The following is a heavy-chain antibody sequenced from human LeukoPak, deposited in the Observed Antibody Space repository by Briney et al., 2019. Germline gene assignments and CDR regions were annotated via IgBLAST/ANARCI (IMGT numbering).Heavy chain of an antibody. V-gene: IGHV3-33*01. J-gene: IGHJ4*02. CDR3: ARPPQQRVWFFDD. Sequence: GGSLRLSCAASGFSFSSYGMHWVRQAPGKGLEWVAAIWYDGSNGYYEDSEKGRFTISRDNSKNTVYLQMDSLRVEDTAVYYCARPPQQRVWFFDDWGQGTLVTVSS. CDR2: IWYDGSNG. D-gene: IGHD6-13*01. CDR1: GFSFSSYG.